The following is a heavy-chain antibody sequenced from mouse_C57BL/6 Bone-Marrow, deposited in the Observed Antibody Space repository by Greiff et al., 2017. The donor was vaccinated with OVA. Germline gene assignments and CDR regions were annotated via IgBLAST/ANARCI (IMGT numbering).Heavy chain of an antibody. CDR3: ARCLLYYGNY. D-gene: IGHD2-1*01. Sequence: EVQLQQSGPELVKPGASVKISCKASGYTFTDYYMNWVKQSHGKSLEWIGDINPNNGGTSYNQKFKGKATLTVDKSSSTAYMELRSLTSEDSAVYYCARCLLYYGNYWGQGTTLTVSS. CDR1: GYTFTDYY. J-gene: IGHJ2*01. V-gene: IGHV1-26*01. CDR2: INPNNGGT.